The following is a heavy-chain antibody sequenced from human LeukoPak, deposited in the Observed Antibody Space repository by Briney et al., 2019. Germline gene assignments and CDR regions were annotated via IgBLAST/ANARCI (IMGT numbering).Heavy chain of an antibody. Sequence: EASVKVSCKASGYTFTSYGISWVRQAPGQGLEWMGWNSAYNGNTNYAQKLQGRVTMTKDTSTSTAYMELRSLRSDDTAVYYCAIYYYDSSGYYTPLLFDYWGQGTLVTVSS. CDR3: AIYYYDSSGYYTPLLFDY. CDR2: NSAYNGNT. CDR1: GYTFTSYG. D-gene: IGHD3-22*01. J-gene: IGHJ4*02. V-gene: IGHV1-18*01.